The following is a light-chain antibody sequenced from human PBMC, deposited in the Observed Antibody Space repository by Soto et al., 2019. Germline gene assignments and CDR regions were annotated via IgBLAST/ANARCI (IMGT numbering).Light chain of an antibody. CDR2: AAS. CDR3: QQASSFPLT. CDR1: QSISSY. J-gene: IGKJ5*01. Sequence: IQMTQSPSSLSASAVDICTITFRASQSISSYLHWYQQKPGKAPELLIYAASSLQSGVPSRFSGSASGTYFTLTISSLQPEDFATYYCQQASSFPLTFGQGTRLEIK. V-gene: IGKV1-12*01.